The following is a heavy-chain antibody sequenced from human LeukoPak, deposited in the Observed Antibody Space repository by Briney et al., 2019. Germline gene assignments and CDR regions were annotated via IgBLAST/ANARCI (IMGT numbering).Heavy chain of an antibody. D-gene: IGHD1-1*01. CDR2: INHSGST. CDR1: GGSISSYY. Sequence: SETLSLTCTVSGGSISSYYWSWIRQPAGKGLEWIGEINHSGSTNYNPSLKSRVTISVDTSKNQFSLKLSSVTAADTAVYYCARGSTDVEFDYWGQGTLVTVSS. V-gene: IGHV4-34*01. J-gene: IGHJ4*02. CDR3: ARGSTDVEFDY.